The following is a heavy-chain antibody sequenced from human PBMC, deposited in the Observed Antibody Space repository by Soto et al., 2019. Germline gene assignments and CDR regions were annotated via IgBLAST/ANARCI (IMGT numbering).Heavy chain of an antibody. CDR3: AKVVYYDSTGYYSHLDH. V-gene: IGHV3-23*01. CDR1: GFTFSSYA. D-gene: IGHD3-22*01. CDR2: IGASGSST. Sequence: GGSLRLSCAASGFTFSSYALTWVRQAPGKGLEWVSVIGASGSSTFHADSVKGRFTISRDNSKNTLFLQMNSLRAEDTAVYYCAKVVYYDSTGYYSHLDHWGQGTLVTVSS. J-gene: IGHJ4*02.